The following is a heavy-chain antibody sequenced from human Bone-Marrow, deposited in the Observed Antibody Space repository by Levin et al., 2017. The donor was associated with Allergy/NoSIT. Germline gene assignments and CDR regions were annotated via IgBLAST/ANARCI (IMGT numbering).Heavy chain of an antibody. J-gene: IGHJ5*02. Sequence: SVKVSCKASGGTFSSYAISWVRQAPGQGLEWMGGIIPIFGTANYAQKFQGRVTITADESTSTAYMELSSLRSEDTAVYDCASRLLDYSNLSTWGQGTLVTVSS. CDR1: GGTFSSYA. V-gene: IGHV1-69*13. CDR3: ASRLLDYSNLST. CDR2: IIPIFGTA. D-gene: IGHD4-11*01.